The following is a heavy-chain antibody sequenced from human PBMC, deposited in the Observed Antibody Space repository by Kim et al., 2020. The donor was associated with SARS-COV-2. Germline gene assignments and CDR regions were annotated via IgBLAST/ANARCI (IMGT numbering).Heavy chain of an antibody. CDR3: ARHFVVAYFDY. D-gene: IGHD2-15*01. V-gene: IGHV4-59*08. J-gene: IGHJ4*02. CDR2: IYYSGST. Sequence: SETLSLTCTVSGGSISSYYWSWIRQPPGKGLEWIGYIYYSGSTNYNPSLKSRVTISVHTSKNQFSLKLSSVTAADTAVYYCARHFVVAYFDYWGQGTLVTVSS. CDR1: GGSISSYY.